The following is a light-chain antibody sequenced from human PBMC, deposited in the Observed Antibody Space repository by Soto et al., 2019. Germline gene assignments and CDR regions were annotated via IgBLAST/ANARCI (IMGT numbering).Light chain of an antibody. CDR3: QQYGSSPPWT. Sequence: EIVLTQSPGTLSLSPGERATLSCRASQSVSSSYLAWYQQKPGQAPRLLIYAASTRATGIPDRFSGRVSGTDFTLTINRLEPEDFAVYCCQQYGSSPPWTFGQGTKVEIK. CDR2: AAS. CDR1: QSVSSSY. J-gene: IGKJ1*01. V-gene: IGKV3-20*01.